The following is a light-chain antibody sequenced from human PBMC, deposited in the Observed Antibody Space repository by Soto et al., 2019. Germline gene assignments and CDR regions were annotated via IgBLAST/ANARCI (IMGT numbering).Light chain of an antibody. CDR1: QSVLYNSDNKNY. V-gene: IGKV4-1*01. CDR2: WAS. J-gene: IGKJ4*01. Sequence: DIVLTQSPDSLAVSLGERATINCKSSQSVLYNSDNKNYLAWYQQKAGQPPKLLIYWASTRDSGVPDRFSGSESGADSYLTINNLQAEDVAYYYCQQYYTTLSFGGGTKVEIK. CDR3: QQYYTTLS.